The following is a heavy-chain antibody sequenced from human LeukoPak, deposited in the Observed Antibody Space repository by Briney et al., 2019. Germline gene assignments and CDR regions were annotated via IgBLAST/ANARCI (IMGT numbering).Heavy chain of an antibody. CDR2: INPNSGGT. Sequence: ASVKVSCKASGYTFTSYYMHWVRQAPGQGLEWMGWINPNSGGTNYAQKFQGRVTMTRDTSISTAYMELSRLRSDDTAVYYCATLGGSRNYWFDPWGQGTLVTVSS. J-gene: IGHJ5*02. D-gene: IGHD3-16*01. CDR1: GYTFTSYY. CDR3: ATLGGSRNYWFDP. V-gene: IGHV1-2*02.